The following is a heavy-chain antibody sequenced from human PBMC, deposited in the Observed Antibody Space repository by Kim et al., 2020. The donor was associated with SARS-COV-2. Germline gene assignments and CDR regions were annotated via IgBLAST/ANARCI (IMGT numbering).Heavy chain of an antibody. CDR2: IYPGDSDT. CDR1: GYSFTSYW. D-gene: IGHD3-22*01. Sequence: GESLKISCKGSGYSFTSYWISWVRQMPGKGLEWMGIIYPGDSDTRYSPSFQGQVTISADKSISTAYLQWSSLKASDTAMYYCARDYYDSSGYYEMDAFDIWGQGTMVTVSS. V-gene: IGHV5-51*01. J-gene: IGHJ3*02. CDR3: ARDYYDSSGYYEMDAFDI.